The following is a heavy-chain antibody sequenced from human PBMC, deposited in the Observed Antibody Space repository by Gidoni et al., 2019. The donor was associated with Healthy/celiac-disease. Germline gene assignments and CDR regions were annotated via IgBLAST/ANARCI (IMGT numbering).Heavy chain of an antibody. D-gene: IGHD6-19*01. Sequence: EVQLVESGGGLVQPGGSLRLSCAASGFTFSSYSMNRVRQAPGKGLEWFSYISSSSSTIYYADSVKGRFTISRDNAKNSLYLQMNSLRAEDTAVYYCARGGVAGMGYWGQGTLVTVSS. CDR1: GFTFSSYS. J-gene: IGHJ4*02. CDR3: ARGGVAGMGY. CDR2: ISSSSSTI. V-gene: IGHV3-48*01.